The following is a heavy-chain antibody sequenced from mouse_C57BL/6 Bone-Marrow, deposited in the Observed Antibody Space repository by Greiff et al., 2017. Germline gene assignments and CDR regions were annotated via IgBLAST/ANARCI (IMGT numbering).Heavy chain of an antibody. Sequence: VQLQQPGAELVKPGASVKLSCKASGYTFTSYWMHWVKQRPGQGLEWIGMIHPNSGSTNYNEKFKSKATLTVDKSSSTAYMQLSSLTSEDSAVYDCARGPYCGSYWYFDVWGTGATVTVAS. J-gene: IGHJ1*03. V-gene: IGHV1-64*01. CDR3: ARGPYCGSYWYFDV. D-gene: IGHD1-1*01. CDR2: IHPNSGST. CDR1: GYTFTSYW.